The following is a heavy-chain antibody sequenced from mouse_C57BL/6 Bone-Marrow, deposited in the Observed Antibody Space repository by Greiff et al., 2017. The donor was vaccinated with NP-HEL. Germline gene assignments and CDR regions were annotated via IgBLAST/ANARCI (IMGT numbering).Heavy chain of an antibody. V-gene: IGHV5-4*01. Sequence: EVQRVESGGGLVKPGGSLKLSCAASGFTFSSYAMSWVRQTPEQRLEWVATISDGGSYTYYPDNVKGRFTISRDNAKNNLYLQMSHLKSEDTAMYYCARDAPWYFDVWGTGTTVTVSS. CDR2: ISDGGSYT. J-gene: IGHJ1*03. CDR3: ARDAPWYFDV. CDR1: GFTFSSYA.